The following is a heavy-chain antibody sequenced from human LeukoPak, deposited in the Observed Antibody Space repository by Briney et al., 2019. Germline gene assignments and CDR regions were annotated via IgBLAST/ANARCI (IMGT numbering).Heavy chain of an antibody. J-gene: IGHJ3*02. D-gene: IGHD3-3*01. CDR2: IIPILGIA. Sequence: ASVKVSCKASGGTFSSYAISWVRQAPGQGLEWMGRIIPILGIANYAQKFQGRVTITADKSTSTAYMELSSLRSEDTAVYYCARHRRGGIFGVSDAFDIWGQGTMVNVSS. CDR1: GGTFSSYA. V-gene: IGHV1-69*04. CDR3: ARHRRGGIFGVSDAFDI.